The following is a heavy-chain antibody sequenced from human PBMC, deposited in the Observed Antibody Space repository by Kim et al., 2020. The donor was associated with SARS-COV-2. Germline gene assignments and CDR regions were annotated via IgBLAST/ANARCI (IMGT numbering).Heavy chain of an antibody. Sequence: GGSLRLSCVASGFIIRTYWMTWVRQPPGKGLEWVGNIKEDGSEAYYADSVKGRFTISRDNAKNSLYLQMNSLRAEDTAVYYCMSDPGTYWGQGSLVTVSS. CDR2: IKEDGSEA. D-gene: IGHD3-10*01. CDR3: MSDPGTY. CDR1: GFIIRTYW. J-gene: IGHJ4*02. V-gene: IGHV3-7*01.